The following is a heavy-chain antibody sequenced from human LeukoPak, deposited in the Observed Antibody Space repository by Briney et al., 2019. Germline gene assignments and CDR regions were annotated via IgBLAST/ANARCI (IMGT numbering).Heavy chain of an antibody. V-gene: IGHV5-51*01. CDR1: GYRFTNSW. Sequence: PGESLKISCKGAGYRFTNSWIGWVRQMPGKGLEWMGIIYPGDSDTRYSPSFQGQVTNSADKSISTAYLQWSSLKASDTAMYYCTRRDGLGTFDIWGQGTMVTVSS. J-gene: IGHJ3*02. D-gene: IGHD5-24*01. CDR3: TRRDGLGTFDI. CDR2: IYPGDSDT.